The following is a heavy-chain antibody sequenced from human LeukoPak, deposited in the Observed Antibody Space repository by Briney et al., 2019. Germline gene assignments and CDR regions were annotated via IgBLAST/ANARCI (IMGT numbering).Heavy chain of an antibody. CDR2: IYHSGST. CDR3: ARQSYCSSTSCSLY. D-gene: IGHD2-2*01. J-gene: IGHJ4*02. Sequence: PSQTLSLTCTVSGGSISSGGYYWSWIRQPPGKGLEWIGYIYHSGSTYYNPSLKSRVTISVDRSKNQFPLKLSSVTAADTAVYYCARQSYCSSTSCSLYWGQGTLVTVSS. V-gene: IGHV4-30-2*01. CDR1: GGSISSGGYY.